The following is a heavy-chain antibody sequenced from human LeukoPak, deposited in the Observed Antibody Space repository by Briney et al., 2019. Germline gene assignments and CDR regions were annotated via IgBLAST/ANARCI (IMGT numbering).Heavy chain of an antibody. J-gene: IGHJ4*02. CDR3: ARGRTYSSAWPATFDY. D-gene: IGHD6-19*01. V-gene: IGHV3-64*01. Sequence: GGSLRLSCAASGFTFSSYAMHWVRQAPGKGLEYVSAISSNGGSTYYANSVKGRFTISRDNSKNTLYLQMGSLRAEDMAVYYCARGRTYSSAWPATFDYWGQGTLVTVSS. CDR1: GFTFSSYA. CDR2: ISSNGGST.